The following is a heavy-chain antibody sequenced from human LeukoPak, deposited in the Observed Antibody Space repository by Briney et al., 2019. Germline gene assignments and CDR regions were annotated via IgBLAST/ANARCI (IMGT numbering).Heavy chain of an antibody. J-gene: IGHJ4*02. V-gene: IGHV1-18*01. CDR1: GYTFTNYG. Sequence: ASVKVSCKASGYTFTNYGITWVRQAPGQGLEWMGWFSAYNGNTNYAQKLQDRVTMTTDTSTNTAYMELRSLRSDDTAVYFCARGVAGTDGLFEYWGQGTLVTVYS. CDR3: ARGVAGTDGLFEY. CDR2: FSAYNGNT. D-gene: IGHD6-19*01.